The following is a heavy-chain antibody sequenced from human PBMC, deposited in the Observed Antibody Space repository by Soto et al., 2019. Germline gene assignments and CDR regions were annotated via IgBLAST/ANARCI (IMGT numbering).Heavy chain of an antibody. J-gene: IGHJ4*02. CDR1: GFTFSTYA. Sequence: EVQLLESGGGLVQPGGSLRLSCAASGFTFSTYAMSWVRQAPGKGLEWVSAISGSGGSTYYADSVKGRFTISRDNSKNPLYLQMNGLRAEDTAVYYCAKDRKSGSGWYWDYWGQGTLVTVSS. CDR2: ISGSGGST. CDR3: AKDRKSGSGWYWDY. D-gene: IGHD6-19*01. V-gene: IGHV3-23*01.